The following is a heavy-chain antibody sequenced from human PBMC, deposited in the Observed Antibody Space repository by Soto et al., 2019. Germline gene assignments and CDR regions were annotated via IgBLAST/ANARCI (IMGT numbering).Heavy chain of an antibody. Sequence: EVQLVESGGGLVQPGGSLRLSCAVSGFTVSMSWVRQAPGKGLEWVSVIDSAGATYYAESVRGRFTISKDDSKNTLDLQMNDVGADDTAVYYCATVVAPSWYFDSWGQGTLVAVSS. V-gene: IGHV3-66*01. CDR2: IDSAGAT. CDR3: ATVVAPSWYFDS. D-gene: IGHD2-15*01. J-gene: IGHJ4*02. CDR1: GFTVS.